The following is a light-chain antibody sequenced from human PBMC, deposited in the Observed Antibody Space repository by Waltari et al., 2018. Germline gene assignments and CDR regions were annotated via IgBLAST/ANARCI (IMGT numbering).Light chain of an antibody. CDR2: STN. J-gene: IGLJ2*01. Sequence: QSVLPQPPSASGTPGQRVSISCSGSSSNIGSKSVNWYQQVPGTAPKLRIYSTNRRPSGVPDRFSGSKSGTSASLAISGLQSEDEADYYCATWDDSLNGLFGGGTKLTVL. CDR3: ATWDDSLNGL. CDR1: SSNIGSKS. V-gene: IGLV1-44*01.